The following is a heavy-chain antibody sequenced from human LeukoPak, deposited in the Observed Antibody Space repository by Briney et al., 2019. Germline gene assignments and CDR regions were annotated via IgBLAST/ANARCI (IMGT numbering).Heavy chain of an antibody. V-gene: IGHV3-23*01. CDR2: ISGSGGST. CDR1: GFTFSSYA. J-gene: IGHJ4*02. D-gene: IGHD2-15*01. Sequence: PGGSLRLSCAASGFTFSSYAMSWVRQAPGKGLEWVSAISGSGGSTYYADSVKGRFTISRDNSKNTLYLQMNSLRAEDTAVYYCAKNEGYCSGGSCRYSGLFDYWGQGTLVTVSS. CDR3: AKNEGYCSGGSCRYSGLFDY.